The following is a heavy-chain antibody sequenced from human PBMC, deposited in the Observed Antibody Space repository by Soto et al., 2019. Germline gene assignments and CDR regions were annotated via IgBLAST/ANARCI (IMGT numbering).Heavy chain of an antibody. J-gene: IGHJ5*02. CDR1: GASIRSGGYS. CDR2: IYHSGST. D-gene: IGHD2-2*01. Sequence: SDTLSLTCAVSGASIRSGGYSWSWIRQPPGKGLEWIGYIYHSGSTYYNPSLKSRVTISVDRSKNQFSLKLSSVTAADTAVYYCARVPDRWGQGTLVTVS. CDR3: ARVPDR. V-gene: IGHV4-30-2*01.